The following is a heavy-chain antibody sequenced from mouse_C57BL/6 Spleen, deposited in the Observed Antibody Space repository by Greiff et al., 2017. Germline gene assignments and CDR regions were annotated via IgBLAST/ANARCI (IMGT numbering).Heavy chain of an antibody. V-gene: IGHV1-39*01. CDR3: ANDGYYKGISYYAMDY. J-gene: IGHJ4*01. CDR1: GYSFTDYN. Sequence: VHVKQSGPELVKPGASVKISCKASGYSFTDYNMNWVKQSNGKSLEWIGVINPNYGTTSFNQKFKGKATLTVDQSSSTAYMQLNSLTSEDSAVYYCANDGYYKGISYYAMDYWGQGTSVTVSS. D-gene: IGHD2-3*01. CDR2: INPNYGTT.